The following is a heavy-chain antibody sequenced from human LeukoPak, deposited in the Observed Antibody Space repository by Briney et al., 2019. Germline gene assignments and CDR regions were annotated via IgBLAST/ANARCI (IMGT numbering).Heavy chain of an antibody. V-gene: IGHV1-18*01. D-gene: IGHD3-10*01. Sequence: ASVKVSCKASGYTFTSYGISWVRQAPGQGLEWMGWISAYNGNTNYAQKLQGRVTMTTDTSTSTAYMELGSLRSDDTAVYYCARDLVVRGLRPNWFDPWGQGTLVTVSS. J-gene: IGHJ5*02. CDR1: GYTFTSYG. CDR3: ARDLVVRGLRPNWFDP. CDR2: ISAYNGNT.